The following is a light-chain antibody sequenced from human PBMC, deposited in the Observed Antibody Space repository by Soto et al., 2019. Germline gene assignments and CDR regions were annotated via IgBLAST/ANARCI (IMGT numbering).Light chain of an antibody. CDR2: DAS. CDR1: QSVSTY. J-gene: IGKJ4*01. CDR3: QQGNNCPLT. V-gene: IGKV3-11*01. Sequence: EIVLTQSPATLSLSPGERAALSCRASQSVSTYLAWYQQKPGQAPRLLIYDASNRATGIPARFSGSGSGTDFTLTISSLEPEDFAVYYCQQGNNCPLTFGGRTKVEIK.